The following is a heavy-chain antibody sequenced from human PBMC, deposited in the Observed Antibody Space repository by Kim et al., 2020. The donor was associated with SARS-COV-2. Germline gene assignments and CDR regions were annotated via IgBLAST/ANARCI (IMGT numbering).Heavy chain of an antibody. CDR3: AREPPYYDSSGYHLDAFDI. Sequence: SETLSLTCTVSGGSISSYYWSWIRQPPGKGLEWIGYIYYSGSTNYNPSLKSRVTISVDTSKNQFSLKLSSVTAADTAVYYCAREPPYYDSSGYHLDAFDIWGQGTMVTVSS. D-gene: IGHD3-22*01. CDR2: IYYSGST. V-gene: IGHV4-59*13. J-gene: IGHJ3*02. CDR1: GGSISSYY.